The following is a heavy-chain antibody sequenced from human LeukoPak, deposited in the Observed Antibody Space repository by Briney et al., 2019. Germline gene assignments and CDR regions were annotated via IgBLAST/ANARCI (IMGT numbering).Heavy chain of an antibody. Sequence: PGRSLRLSCAASGFTFSSYGMHWVRQAPGKGLEWVAVISYDGSNKYYADSVKGRFTISRDNSKNTLYLQMNSLRAEDTAVYYCAKDNRDCSSTSCYAYFDYWGQGTLVTVSS. V-gene: IGHV3-30*18. J-gene: IGHJ4*02. CDR1: GFTFSSYG. CDR2: ISYDGSNK. D-gene: IGHD2-2*01. CDR3: AKDNRDCSSTSCYAYFDY.